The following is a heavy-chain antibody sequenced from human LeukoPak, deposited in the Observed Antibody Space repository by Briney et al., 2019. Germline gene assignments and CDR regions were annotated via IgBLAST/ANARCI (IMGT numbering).Heavy chain of an antibody. D-gene: IGHD6-13*01. Sequence: PSQTLSLTCTVSGGSISSGGYYWSWIRQHPGKGLEWIGYIYYSGSTYYNPSLKSRVTISVDTSKNQFSPKLSSVTAADTAVYFCAREGIVAAGTMDGFDIWGQGTMVTVSS. V-gene: IGHV4-31*03. CDR1: GGSISSGGYY. J-gene: IGHJ3*02. CDR2: IYYSGST. CDR3: AREGIVAAGTMDGFDI.